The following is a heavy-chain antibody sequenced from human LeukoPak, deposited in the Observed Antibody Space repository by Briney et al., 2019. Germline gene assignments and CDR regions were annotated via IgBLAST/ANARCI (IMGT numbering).Heavy chain of an antibody. Sequence: GGSLRLSCAASGFTFGSYEMNWVRQAPGKGLEWASFISISGSTTYYADSVKGRFTISRHNAKNSLYLQMNSLRAEDTAVYYCATFYGSGKGGAFDIWGQGTMVTVSS. CDR2: ISISGSTT. CDR1: GFTFGSYE. CDR3: ATFYGSGKGGAFDI. D-gene: IGHD3-10*01. V-gene: IGHV3-48*03. J-gene: IGHJ3*02.